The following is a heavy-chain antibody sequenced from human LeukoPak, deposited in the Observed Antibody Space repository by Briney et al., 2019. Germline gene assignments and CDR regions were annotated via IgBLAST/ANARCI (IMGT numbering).Heavy chain of an antibody. V-gene: IGHV3-66*03. CDR2: IRDSGEA. J-gene: IGHJ5*02. CDR3: ARDRAANQDWVEFDP. Sequence: GGSLRLSCAVSGFIVSDYYMSWVRQAPGKGPEWVGLIRDSGEAFYTDFARGRFAISREESEKKLYLQMNSLRVEDTAVYFCARDRAANQDWVEFDPWGQGTPVIVSS. D-gene: IGHD3/OR15-3a*01. CDR1: GFIVSDYY.